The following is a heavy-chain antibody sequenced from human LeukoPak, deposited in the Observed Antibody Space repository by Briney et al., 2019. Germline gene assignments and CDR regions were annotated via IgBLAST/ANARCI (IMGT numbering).Heavy chain of an antibody. CDR3: AKDDPSGNDAFDI. CDR2: ISSSGTST. D-gene: IGHD1-26*01. CDR1: GLTVNSKY. J-gene: IGHJ3*02. Sequence: GGSLRLSCAASGLTVNSKYMSWVRQAPGKGLEWVSGISSSGTSTNYADSVKGRFTISRDNSKNTLYLQMNRLRAEDTAVYYCAKDDPSGNDAFDIWGQGTMVTASS. V-gene: IGHV3-23*01.